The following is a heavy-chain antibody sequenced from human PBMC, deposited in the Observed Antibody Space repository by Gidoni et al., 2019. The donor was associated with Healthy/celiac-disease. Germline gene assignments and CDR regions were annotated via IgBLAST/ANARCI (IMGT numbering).Heavy chain of an antibody. CDR3: TREELYDAFDI. Sequence: EVQLVEYAGVLVMPGRALRLSCTASGFTGGDYAMSWFRQAPGKGLEWVGFIRSKAYGGTTEYAASVKGRFTISRDDSKSIAYLQMNSLKTEDTAVYYCTREELYDAFDIWGQGTMVTVSS. CDR1: GFTGGDYA. CDR2: IRSKAYGGTT. D-gene: IGHD1-7*01. J-gene: IGHJ3*02. V-gene: IGHV3-49*05.